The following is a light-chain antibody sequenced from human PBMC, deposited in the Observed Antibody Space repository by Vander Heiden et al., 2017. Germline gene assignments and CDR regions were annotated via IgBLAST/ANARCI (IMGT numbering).Light chain of an antibody. V-gene: IGLV1-40*01. Sequence: QPVLTQPPSVSGDPGQRVTISCNGSSSNSGAGYDVPWYQQLPGTAPKLLIYGTSNRPSGVPDRFSGSKSGTSASLAITGLQAEDEADYYCQSYDSSLSGYVFGTGTKVTVL. CDR1: SSNSGAGYD. J-gene: IGLJ1*01. CDR3: QSYDSSLSGYV. CDR2: GTS.